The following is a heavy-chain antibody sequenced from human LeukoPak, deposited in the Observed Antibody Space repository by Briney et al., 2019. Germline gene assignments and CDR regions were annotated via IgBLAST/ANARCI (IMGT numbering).Heavy chain of an antibody. CDR3: ARGFLKTGFDY. Sequence: SQTLSLTCAISGDSVSSTSGAWNWIRQSPSGGLEWLGRIYYWSKWSYDYAVSLKSRITINPDTSMNQFSLQLNSVTPEDTAVYYCARGFLKTGFDYWGQGTLVTVSS. CDR2: IYYWSKWSY. D-gene: IGHD1-14*01. V-gene: IGHV6-1*01. CDR1: GDSVSSTSGA. J-gene: IGHJ4*02.